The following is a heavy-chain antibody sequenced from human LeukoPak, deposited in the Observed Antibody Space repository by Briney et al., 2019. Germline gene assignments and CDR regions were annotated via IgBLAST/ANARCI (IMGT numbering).Heavy chain of an antibody. Sequence: SETLSLTCTVSGYSISSGYYWGWIRQPPGKGLEWIGSIYHSGSTYYNPSLKSRVTISVDTSKNQFSLRLTSVTAADTALYYCARDHNGDSSPDYWGQGTLVTVSS. CDR1: GYSISSGYY. V-gene: IGHV4-38-2*02. CDR2: IYHSGST. J-gene: IGHJ4*02. CDR3: ARDHNGDSSPDY. D-gene: IGHD2-21*02.